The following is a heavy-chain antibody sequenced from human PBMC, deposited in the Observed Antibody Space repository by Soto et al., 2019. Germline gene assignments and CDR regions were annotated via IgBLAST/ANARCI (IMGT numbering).Heavy chain of an antibody. CDR3: AREGQQQLVGREKYYYYYDMDV. J-gene: IGHJ6*02. D-gene: IGHD6-13*01. CDR1: GDSVSSNSAA. Sequence: PSQTLSLTCAISGDSVSSNSAAWNWIRQSPSRGLEWLGRTYYRSKWYNDYAVSVKSRITINPDTSKNQFSLQLNSVTPEDTAVYYCAREGQQQLVGREKYYYYYDMDVWGQGTTVTVSS. V-gene: IGHV6-1*01. CDR2: TYYRSKWYN.